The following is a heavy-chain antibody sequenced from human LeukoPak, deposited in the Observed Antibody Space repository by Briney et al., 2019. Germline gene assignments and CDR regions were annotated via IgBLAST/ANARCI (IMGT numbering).Heavy chain of an antibody. V-gene: IGHV4-38-2*02. J-gene: IGHJ4*02. Sequence: SETLSLTCTVSDYSISSDYHWGWIRQPPGKGLEWISSIYHVGSTYYNPSLKSRVTISVDTSKNQFSLKLTSVTAADTVVYYCASLIMTHLNFDNWGQGTLVTVSS. CDR1: DYSISSDYH. CDR2: IYHVGST. CDR3: ASLIMTHLNFDN. D-gene: IGHD3-10*01.